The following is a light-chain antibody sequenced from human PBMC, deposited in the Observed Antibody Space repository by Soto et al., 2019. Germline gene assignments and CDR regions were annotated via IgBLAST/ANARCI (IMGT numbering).Light chain of an antibody. Sequence: DIQMTQSPSSLSASVGDRVTITCRASQSISSYLNWYQQNPGKAPKLLIYAASSLQSGVPSRFSGSGSGTDFTLTINSLQPEDFATYYCQQSYSAPRTFGQGTQVDIK. CDR2: AAS. CDR1: QSISSY. V-gene: IGKV1-39*01. J-gene: IGKJ1*01. CDR3: QQSYSAPRT.